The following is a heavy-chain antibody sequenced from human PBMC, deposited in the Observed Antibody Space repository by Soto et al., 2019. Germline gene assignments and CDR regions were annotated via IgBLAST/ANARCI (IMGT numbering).Heavy chain of an antibody. CDR1: GYTFTGYY. Sequence: ASVKVSCKASGYTFTGYYMHWVRQAPGQGLEWMGWINPNIGSANYAQKFQGRVTITGDESTSTAYMELSSLRSEDTAVYYCASSGYSSYYYYYGMDVWGQGTTVTVSS. D-gene: IGHD3-22*01. V-gene: IGHV1-2*02. CDR2: INPNIGSA. CDR3: ASSGYSSYYYYYGMDV. J-gene: IGHJ6*02.